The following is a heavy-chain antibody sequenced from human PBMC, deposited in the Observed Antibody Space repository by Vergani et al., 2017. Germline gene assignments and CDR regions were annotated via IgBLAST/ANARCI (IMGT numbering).Heavy chain of an antibody. CDR3: ARDSKCLAAFDI. CDR2: ISDYNGNT. CDR1: GYTFTSYG. D-gene: IGHD5/OR15-5a*01. Sequence: QVQLVQSGAEVKKPGASVKVSCKASGYTFTSYGISWVRQAPGQGLEWMGWISDYNGNTNYAQKLQGRVTMNTDTSTSTAYMELRSLGSDDTAVYYCARDSKCLAAFDIWGQGTMVTVSS. J-gene: IGHJ3*02. V-gene: IGHV1-18*01.